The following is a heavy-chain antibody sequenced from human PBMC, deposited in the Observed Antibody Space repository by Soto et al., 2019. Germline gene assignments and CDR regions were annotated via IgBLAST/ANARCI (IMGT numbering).Heavy chain of an antibody. CDR1: GFTFSSYA. Sequence: GGSLRLSCAASGFTFSSYAMSWVRQAPGKGLEWVSAISGSGGSTYYADSVKGRFTISRDNSKNTLHLQMNSLRAEDTAVYYCAKDERLYKNYYYYGMDVWGQGTTVTVSS. CDR3: AKDERLYKNYYYYGMDV. V-gene: IGHV3-23*01. J-gene: IGHJ6*02. CDR2: ISGSGGST. D-gene: IGHD2-2*02.